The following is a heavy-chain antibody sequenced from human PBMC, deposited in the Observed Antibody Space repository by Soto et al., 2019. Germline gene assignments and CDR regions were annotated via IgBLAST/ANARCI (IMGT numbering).Heavy chain of an antibody. CDR3: ARDQGVAAAGITWFDP. CDR1: GDPMNSYH. CDR2: VHSSGST. J-gene: IGHJ5*02. V-gene: IGHV4-4*07. Sequence: SETLSLTCTVSGDPMNSYHWSWIRQPTGKGLEWIGHVHSSGSTNYNPSLKSRVTMSVDTSKNQFSLRLMSVTAADTAVYYCARDQGVAAAGITWFDPWGQGSRVTVSS. D-gene: IGHD6-13*01.